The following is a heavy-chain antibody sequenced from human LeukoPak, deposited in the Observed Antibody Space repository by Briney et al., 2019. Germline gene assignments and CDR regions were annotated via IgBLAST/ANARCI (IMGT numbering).Heavy chain of an antibody. V-gene: IGHV4-61*08. D-gene: IGHD4-17*01. J-gene: IGHJ5*02. Sequence: PSQTLSLTCTVSGGSISSGGYYWSWIRQPPGQGLEWIGYIHYSGSTKYNPSLKSRVTMSVDTSKNQFSLKVTSVTAADTAIYYCTRTNYGDYNWFDPWGQGTLVTVSS. CDR1: GGSISSGGYY. CDR3: TRTNYGDYNWFDP. CDR2: IHYSGST.